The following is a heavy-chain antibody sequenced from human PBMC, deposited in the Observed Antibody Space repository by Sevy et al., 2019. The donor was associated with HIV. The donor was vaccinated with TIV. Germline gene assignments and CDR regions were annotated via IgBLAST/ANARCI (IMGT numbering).Heavy chain of an antibody. J-gene: IGHJ3*02. CDR1: GFAFSDYA. Sequence: GGSLRLSCAASGFAFSDYAMHWVRQAPGKGLEWVAFLSYHGREKYYADSMKGRFTISRDNSKNTLYLQMNNLRAEDTSLYYCAKEGYMAFRDEALDISGLGTVVTVSS. V-gene: IGHV3-30*18. CDR2: LSYHGREK. D-gene: IGHD3-3*02. CDR3: AKEGYMAFRDEALDI.